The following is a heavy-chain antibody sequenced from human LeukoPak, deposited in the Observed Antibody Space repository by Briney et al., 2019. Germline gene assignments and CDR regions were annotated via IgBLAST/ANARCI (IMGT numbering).Heavy chain of an antibody. Sequence: ASVKVSCKASGYTFTGYYMHWVRQAPGQGLEWMGWINPNSGGTNYAQKFQGRVTMTRDMSTSTVYMELSSLRSEDTAVYYCARVVFGGVIVFDYWGQGTLVTVSS. D-gene: IGHD3-16*02. CDR2: INPNSGGT. CDR3: ARVVFGGVIVFDY. V-gene: IGHV1-2*02. CDR1: GYTFTGYY. J-gene: IGHJ4*02.